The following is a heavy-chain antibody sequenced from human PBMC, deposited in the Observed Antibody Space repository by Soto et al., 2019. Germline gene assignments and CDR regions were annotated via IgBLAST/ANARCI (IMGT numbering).Heavy chain of an antibody. CDR3: AKDLPNEYSSSLAYFQH. J-gene: IGHJ1*01. CDR1: GFTFSSYA. V-gene: IGHV3-23*01. Sequence: GGSLRLSCAASGFTFSSYAMSWVRQAPGKGLEWVSAISGSGGSTYYADSVKGRFTISRDNSKNTLYLQMNSLRAEDTAVYYCAKDLPNEYSSSLAYFQHWGQGTLVTVSS. D-gene: IGHD6-6*01. CDR2: ISGSGGST.